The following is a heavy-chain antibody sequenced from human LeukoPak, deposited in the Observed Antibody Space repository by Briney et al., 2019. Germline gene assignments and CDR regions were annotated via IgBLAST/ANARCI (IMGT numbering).Heavy chain of an antibody. J-gene: IGHJ4*02. CDR3: AKRPRAVAEAYFDY. CDR1: GFTFSSYA. CDR2: ISGSGVST. V-gene: IGHV3-23*01. D-gene: IGHD6-19*01. Sequence: GGSLRLSCAASGFTFSSYAMSWVRQAPGKGLEWVSAISGSGVSTYYADSVKGRFTISRDSSKNTLYLQMNSLRAEDTAVYYCAKRPRAVAEAYFDYWGQGTLVTVSS.